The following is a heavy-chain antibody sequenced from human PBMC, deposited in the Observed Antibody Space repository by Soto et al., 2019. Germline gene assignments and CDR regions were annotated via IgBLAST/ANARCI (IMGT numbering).Heavy chain of an antibody. CDR1: GFTVSSNY. V-gene: IGHV3-66*01. CDR3: ARNVDSSDYRGWFDP. J-gene: IGHJ5*02. CDR2: IYSGGTT. Sequence: EVQLVESGGGLVQPGGSLRLSCAASGFTVSSNYMSWVRQAPGKGLEWVSVIYSGGTTYYADSVKGRFTISRDNSKNPLYLQMDRLRAPDPAVYYCARNVDSSDYRGWFDPWGQGTLVTVSS. D-gene: IGHD3-22*01.